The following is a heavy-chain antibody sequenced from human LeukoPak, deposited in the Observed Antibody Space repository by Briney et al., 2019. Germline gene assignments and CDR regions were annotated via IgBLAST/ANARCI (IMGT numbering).Heavy chain of an antibody. CDR2: IYYSGST. D-gene: IGHD3-22*01. CDR1: GFTFSNYA. CDR3: ARTTYYYDSSGYDAFDI. V-gene: IGHV4-59*01. Sequence: GSLRLSCAASGFTFSNYAMSWIRQPPGKGLEWIGYIYYSGSTNYNPSLKSRVTISVDTSKNQFPLKLSSVTAADTAVYYCARTTYYYDSSGYDAFDIWGQGTMVTVSS. J-gene: IGHJ3*02.